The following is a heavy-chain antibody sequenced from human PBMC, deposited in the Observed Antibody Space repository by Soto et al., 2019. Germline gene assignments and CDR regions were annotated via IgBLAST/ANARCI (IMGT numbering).Heavy chain of an antibody. CDR3: ARNGSYYDFWSGYYFGGGMDV. V-gene: IGHV4-34*01. D-gene: IGHD3-3*01. CDR2: INHSGST. J-gene: IGHJ6*02. CDR1: GGSFSGYY. Sequence: QVQLQQWGAGLLKPSETLSLTCAVYGGSFSGYYWSWIRQPPGKGLEWIGEINHSGSTNYNPSLKSRVTISVDTSKNQFSLKLSSVTAADTAVCYCARNGSYYDFWSGYYFGGGMDVWGQGTTVTVSS.